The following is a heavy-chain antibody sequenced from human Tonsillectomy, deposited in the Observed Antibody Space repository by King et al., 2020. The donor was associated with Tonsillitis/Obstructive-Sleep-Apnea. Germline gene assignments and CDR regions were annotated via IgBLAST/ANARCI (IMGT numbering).Heavy chain of an antibody. Sequence: VQLVESGAEVKKPGSSVKVSCKASGGTFSSYAISWVRQAPGQGLEWMGGIIPIFGTANYAQKFQGRVTITADESTRTAYMGLSSLRSEDTAVYYCARGRGDFGVVSDAFDIWGQGTMVTVSS. J-gene: IGHJ3*02. CDR3: ARGRGDFGVVSDAFDI. CDR1: GGTFSSYA. V-gene: IGHV1-69*01. CDR2: IIPIFGTA. D-gene: IGHD3-3*01.